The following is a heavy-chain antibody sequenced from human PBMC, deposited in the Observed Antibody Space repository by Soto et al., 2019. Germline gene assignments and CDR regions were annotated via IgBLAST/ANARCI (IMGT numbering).Heavy chain of an antibody. V-gene: IGHV4-31*03. CDR3: ARDISGDDAFDI. J-gene: IGHJ3*02. Sequence: SETLPLTCTVSGGSISSGGYYWSWIRQHPGKGLEWIGYIYYSGSTYYNPSLKSRVTISVDTSKNQFSLKLSSVTAADTAVYYCARDISGDDAFDIWGQGTMVTVSS. CDR2: IYYSGST. CDR1: GGSISSGGYY. D-gene: IGHD3-10*01.